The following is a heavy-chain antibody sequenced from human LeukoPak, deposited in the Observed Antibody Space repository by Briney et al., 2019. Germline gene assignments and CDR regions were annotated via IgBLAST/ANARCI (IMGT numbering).Heavy chain of an antibody. CDR3: ARDYRASSIVVVPAASYNWFDP. V-gene: IGHV1-69*04. Sequence: LVKVSCKASGGTFSGYTISWVRQAPGQGLEWMGRIIPILGIANYAQKFQGRVTITADKSTSTAYMELSSLRSEDTAVYYCARDYRASSIVVVPAASYNWFDPWGQGTLVTVSS. CDR2: IIPILGIA. D-gene: IGHD2-2*01. J-gene: IGHJ5*02. CDR1: GGTFSGYT.